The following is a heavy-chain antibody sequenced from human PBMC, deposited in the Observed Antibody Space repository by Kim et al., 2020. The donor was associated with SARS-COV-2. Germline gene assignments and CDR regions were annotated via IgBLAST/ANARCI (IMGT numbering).Heavy chain of an antibody. D-gene: IGHD3-22*01. V-gene: IGHV4-39*01. Sequence: SETLSLTCTVSGGSISSSTYYWGWIRQPPGKGLEWIGSVSYSGSTYYNPSLESRVTISVDTSKNQFSLKLSSVTAADTTVYYCARHFDSSGKSQYDFDY. J-gene: IGHJ4*01. CDR2: VSYSGST. CDR1: GGSISSSTYY. CDR3: ARHFDSSGKSQYDFDY.